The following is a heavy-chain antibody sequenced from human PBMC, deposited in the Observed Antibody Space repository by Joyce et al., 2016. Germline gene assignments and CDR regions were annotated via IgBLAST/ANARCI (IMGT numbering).Heavy chain of an antibody. CDR1: GFTFSYCW. CDR2: RKEDGSET. J-gene: IGHJ4*02. D-gene: IGHD3-22*01. CDR3: ARRYSSGYYDFDY. Sequence: EVPLVESGGGLVQPGGSLRLSCAASGFTFSYCWMSWVRQAPGKWREWVANRKEDGSETYYVDSVKCRFTISRDNARNSLFLQMNSLRAEDTAVYYCARRYSSGYYDFDYWGQGALVTVSS. V-gene: IGHV3-7*01.